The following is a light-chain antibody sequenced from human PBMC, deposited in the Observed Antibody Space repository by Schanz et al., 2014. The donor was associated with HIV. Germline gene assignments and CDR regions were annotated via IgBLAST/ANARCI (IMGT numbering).Light chain of an antibody. Sequence: DIQMTQSPSTLSASVGDRVTLTCRASQSISPWLAWYQQKPGKTPKLLINEASNLQSGVPSRFSGSGSGTEFTLTITSLQPDDFATYYCQQYNTNSYTFGPGTKLDLK. V-gene: IGKV1-5*03. CDR3: QQYNTNSYT. CDR1: QSISPW. J-gene: IGKJ2*01. CDR2: EAS.